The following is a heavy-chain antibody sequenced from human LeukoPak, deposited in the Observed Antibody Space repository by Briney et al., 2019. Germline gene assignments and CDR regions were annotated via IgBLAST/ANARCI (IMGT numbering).Heavy chain of an antibody. D-gene: IGHD3-3*01. Sequence: ASVKVSCKASGYTFTGYYMHWVRQAPGQGLEWMGWISPNSGGTNYAQKFQGRVTMTRDTSISTAYMELSRLRSDDTAVYYCARQYYDFWSGYYNPSLRYWGQGTLVTVSS. CDR1: GYTFTGYY. J-gene: IGHJ4*02. CDR2: ISPNSGGT. V-gene: IGHV1-2*02. CDR3: ARQYYDFWSGYYNPSLRY.